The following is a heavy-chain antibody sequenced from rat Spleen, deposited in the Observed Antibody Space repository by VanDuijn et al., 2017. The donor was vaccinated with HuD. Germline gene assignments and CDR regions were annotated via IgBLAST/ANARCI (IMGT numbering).Heavy chain of an antibody. D-gene: IGHD3-2*01. CDR1: GFSLISYS. CDR3: TIHPRY. V-gene: IGHV2-13*01. J-gene: IGHJ2*01. Sequence: QVQLKESGPGLAQPPETLSLTCPVSGFSLISYSVIWVRQPPGKGLEWMGGLWGDGSTNYNSFFKSRLSISRDTSKNQVFLKMNSLQTDDTGTYYCTIHPRYWGQGVMVTVSS. CDR2: LWGDGST.